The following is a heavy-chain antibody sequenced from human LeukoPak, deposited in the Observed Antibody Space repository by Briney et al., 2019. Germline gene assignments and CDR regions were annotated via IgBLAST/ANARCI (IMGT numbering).Heavy chain of an antibody. CDR1: GGSIDITNY. J-gene: IGHJ4*02. CDR3: TRENRPFCPFAF. D-gene: IGHD2/OR15-2a*01. Sequence: PSGTLFLTCGVSGGSIDITNYWSWVRQAPGKGLEWIGEISHDGTINYNPSLRSRVAMSLDRANNQFSLSLTSVTAADTAVYYCTRENRPFCPFAFWGQGVLVTVSS. CDR2: ISHDGTI. V-gene: IGHV4-4*02.